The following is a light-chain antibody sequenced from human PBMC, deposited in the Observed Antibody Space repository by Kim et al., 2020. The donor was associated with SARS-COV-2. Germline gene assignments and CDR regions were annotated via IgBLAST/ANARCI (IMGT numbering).Light chain of an antibody. CDR1: SGHSRNA. J-gene: IGLJ3*02. V-gene: IGLV4-69*01. Sequence: ASVKLTCTLTSGHSRNAIAWHQQQSEKSPRYLMKVNRDGSHTRGDGIPDRFSGSSSGTERILTISSLQSEDEADYFCQSWGSGIRVFGGGTQLTVL. CDR3: QSWGSGIRV. CDR2: VNRDGSH.